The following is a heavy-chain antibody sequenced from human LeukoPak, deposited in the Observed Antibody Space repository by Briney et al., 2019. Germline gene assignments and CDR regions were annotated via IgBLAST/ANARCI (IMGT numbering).Heavy chain of an antibody. D-gene: IGHD6-19*01. Sequence: GGSLRLSCAASGFTFSNYAMHWVRQAPGKGLEWVAFISFDGSDRYYADSVKGRFTISRDNSKNTLYLQMNSLRAEDTAVYYCARDQPGTYTLSSTWGQGTLVTVSS. V-gene: IGHV3-30-3*01. CDR2: ISFDGSDR. CDR1: GFTFSNYA. CDR3: ARDQPGTYTLSST. J-gene: IGHJ5*02.